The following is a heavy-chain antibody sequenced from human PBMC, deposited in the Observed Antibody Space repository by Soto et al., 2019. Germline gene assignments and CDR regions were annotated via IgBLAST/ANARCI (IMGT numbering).Heavy chain of an antibody. CDR1: GGTFSSYA. Sequence: SVKVSCKASGGTFSSYAISWVRQARGQGLEWMGGIIPIFGTANYAQKFQGRVTITADESTSTAYMELSSLRSEDTAVYYCARDVGVVVPAAILGLDNWFDPWGQGTLVTVSS. J-gene: IGHJ5*02. CDR3: ARDVGVVVPAAILGLDNWFDP. D-gene: IGHD2-2*02. V-gene: IGHV1-69*13. CDR2: IIPIFGTA.